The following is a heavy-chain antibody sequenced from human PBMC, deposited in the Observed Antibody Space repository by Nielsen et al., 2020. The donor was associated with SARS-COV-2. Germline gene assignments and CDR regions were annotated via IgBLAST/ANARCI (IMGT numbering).Heavy chain of an antibody. CDR2: MWYHGGDE. J-gene: IGHJ5*02. CDR1: GLSVTDAW. V-gene: IGHV3-33*08. D-gene: IGHD3/OR15-3a*01. Sequence: GGSLRLSCTLFGLSVTDAWMGWVRQPPGKGLEWVAHMWYHGGDENYADSVRGRFTISRDLSKNTVYLQMSSLRVEDTAVYYCARDLTFGAYWFDPWSQGTLVTVSS. CDR3: ARDLTFGAYWFDP.